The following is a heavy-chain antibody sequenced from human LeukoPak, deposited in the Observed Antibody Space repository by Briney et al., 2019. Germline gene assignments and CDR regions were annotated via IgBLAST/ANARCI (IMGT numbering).Heavy chain of an antibody. J-gene: IGHJ4*02. Sequence: GGSLRLSCVASGFTFSNYAMSWVRQAPGKGLEWVSTIRGRTTDTFYADSVKGRFTVSRDNSENTLYLQMNSLRAEDTAVYYCARDAGRYFDWLGYWGQGTLVTVSS. D-gene: IGHD3-9*01. CDR3: ARDAGRYFDWLGY. V-gene: IGHV3-23*01. CDR1: GFTFSNYA. CDR2: IRGRTTDT.